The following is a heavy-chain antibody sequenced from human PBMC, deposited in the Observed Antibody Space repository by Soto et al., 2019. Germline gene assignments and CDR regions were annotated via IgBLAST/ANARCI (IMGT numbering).Heavy chain of an antibody. CDR1: GGSISSGPYS. CDR3: ARLGGFCSSTNCYGYYAMDV. CDR2: FHYGEST. Sequence: SETLYLTCTVSGGSISSGPYSWGWIRQPPGEGLEWIATFHYGESTHYNPSLESRVTVSVDTSQNHFSLKVSSVTVADTAVYYCARLGGFCSSTNCYGYYAMDVWGQGTTVT. D-gene: IGHD2-2*01. J-gene: IGHJ6*02. V-gene: IGHV4-39*02.